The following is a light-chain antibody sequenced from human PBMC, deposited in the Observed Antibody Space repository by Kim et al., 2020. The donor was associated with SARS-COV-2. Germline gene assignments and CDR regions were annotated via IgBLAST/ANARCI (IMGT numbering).Light chain of an antibody. CDR3: QQYYNYVSWT. CDR1: QDIRNH. V-gene: IGKV1-8*01. Sequence: STGDTVTITCRASQDIRNHLVWYQQKPGKAPKLLIFDASILHGGVPSRFSGSGSGTDFTLTISGLQSEDFATYYCQQYYNYVSWTFGQGTKVGIK. J-gene: IGKJ1*01. CDR2: DAS.